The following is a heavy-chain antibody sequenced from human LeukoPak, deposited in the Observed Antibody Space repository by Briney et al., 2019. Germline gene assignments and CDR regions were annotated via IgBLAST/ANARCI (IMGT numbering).Heavy chain of an antibody. J-gene: IGHJ4*02. D-gene: IGHD4-17*01. V-gene: IGHV4-39*01. Sequence: PSETLSLTCTVSGGSISSSSYYWGWIRQPPGKGLEWIGGIYYSGSTYYNPSLKSRVTISVDASKNQFSLKLSSVTAADTAVYYCARPKLNYGDYLDYWGQGTLVTVSS. CDR3: ARPKLNYGDYLDY. CDR1: GGSISSSSYY. CDR2: IYYSGST.